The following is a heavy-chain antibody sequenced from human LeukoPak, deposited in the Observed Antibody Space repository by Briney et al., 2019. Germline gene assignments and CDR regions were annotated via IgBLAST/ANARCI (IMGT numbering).Heavy chain of an antibody. Sequence: GGSLRLSCAVSGFTFSFHWMRWVRHAPGRGVEWVANINEGGSEKYYVDSVGGLFTVCRGNAKISLYAQMQSLRAEDSVVYYCANLKGCGYWGQGTLVTVSS. CDR1: GFTFSFHW. J-gene: IGHJ4*02. V-gene: IGHV3-7*01. CDR2: INEGGSEK. CDR3: ANLKGCGY.